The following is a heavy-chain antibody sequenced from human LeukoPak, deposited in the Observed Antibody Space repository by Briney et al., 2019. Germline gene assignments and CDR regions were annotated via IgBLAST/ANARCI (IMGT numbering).Heavy chain of an antibody. CDR1: GYTFTSYD. J-gene: IGHJ6*03. CDR3: ARDLLGYGGNSRPLKGYYYYYMDV. CDR2: MNPNSGNT. Sequence: ASVKASCKASGYTFTSYDINWVRQATGQGLEWMGWMNPNSGNTGYAQKFQGRVTITRNTSISTAYMELSSLRSEDTAVYYCARDLLGYGGNSRPLKGYYYYYMDVWGKGTTVTVSS. V-gene: IGHV1-8*03. D-gene: IGHD4-23*01.